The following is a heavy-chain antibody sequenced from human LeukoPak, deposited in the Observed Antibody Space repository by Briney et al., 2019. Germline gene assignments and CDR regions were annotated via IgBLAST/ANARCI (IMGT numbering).Heavy chain of an antibody. D-gene: IGHD2-21*02. J-gene: IGHJ4*02. Sequence: GGSLRLSCATSGFTFNNYGMHWVRQAPGKGLEWVALIQPDGNDKYYVDSVKGRFTVSRDNSKDTLYLQLNSLRAEDTAVYYCAKLDRVTEFDYWGQGTLVTVSS. CDR2: IQPDGNDK. CDR1: GFTFNNYG. CDR3: AKLDRVTEFDY. V-gene: IGHV3-30*02.